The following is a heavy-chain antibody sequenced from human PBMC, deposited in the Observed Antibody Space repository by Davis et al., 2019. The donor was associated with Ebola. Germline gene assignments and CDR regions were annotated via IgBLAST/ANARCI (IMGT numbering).Heavy chain of an antibody. CDR3: AKVPVEVADEYFQH. Sequence: GGSLRLSCAASGFTFSSYAMSWVRQAPGKGLEWVSGISTGGGVTIYADSVKGRFTISRDNSKNTVFLQMDSLGDQDTALYFCAKVPVEVADEYFQHWGQGTLVTVSS. D-gene: IGHD2-21*02. CDR1: GFTFSSYA. V-gene: IGHV3-23*01. CDR2: ISTGGGVT. J-gene: IGHJ1*01.